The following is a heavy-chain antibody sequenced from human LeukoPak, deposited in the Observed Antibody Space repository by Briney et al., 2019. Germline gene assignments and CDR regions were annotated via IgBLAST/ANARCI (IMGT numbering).Heavy chain of an antibody. CDR2: ISAYNGNT. Sequence: GASVKVSCKASGYTFTSYGISWVRQSPGRGLEWVGWISAYNGNTNYAQKLQGRVTMTTDTSTTTAYLELTSLRSDDTAVYYCLTGDSSGWQWGQGTLVTVSS. CDR3: LTGDSSGWQ. J-gene: IGHJ4*02. D-gene: IGHD6-19*01. V-gene: IGHV1-18*01. CDR1: GYTFTSYG.